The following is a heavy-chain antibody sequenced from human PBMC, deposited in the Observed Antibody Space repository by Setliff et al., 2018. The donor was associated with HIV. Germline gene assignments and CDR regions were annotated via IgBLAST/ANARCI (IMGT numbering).Heavy chain of an antibody. CDR1: GYTFTSYG. CDR3: ARDRQDYSAGSYIYYFDY. CDR2: ISTYSDEA. J-gene: IGHJ4*02. V-gene: IGHV1-18*01. D-gene: IGHD3-10*01. Sequence: AASVKVSCKPSGYTFTSYGLSWVRQAPGQGLEWMGWISTYSDEASYAENLQGRVTMTRDTSTSTVYMELRSLRSDDTAVYYCARDRQDYSAGSYIYYFDYWGQGTLVTVSS.